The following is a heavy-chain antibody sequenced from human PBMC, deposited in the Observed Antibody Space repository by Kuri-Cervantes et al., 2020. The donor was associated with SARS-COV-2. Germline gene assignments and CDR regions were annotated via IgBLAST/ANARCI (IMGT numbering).Heavy chain of an antibody. V-gene: IGHV4-34*01. CDR3: ARVLFGFYDSVGSSSYYCMDV. CDR2: INHNGST. J-gene: IGHJ6*04. Sequence: SETLSLTCAVYGGSFSGYYWSWIRQPPGKGLEWIGEINHNGSTNYNPSLKSRVTISVDTSKNQFSLKLSSVTAADSAVYYCARVLFGFYDSVGSSSYYCMDVWGKGTTVTVSS. D-gene: IGHD3-22*01. CDR1: GGSFSGYY.